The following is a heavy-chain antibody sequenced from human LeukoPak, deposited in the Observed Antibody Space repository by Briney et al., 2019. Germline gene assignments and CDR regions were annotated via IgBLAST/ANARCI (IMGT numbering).Heavy chain of an antibody. V-gene: IGHV3-23*01. CDR3: SKGALRAAFDV. CDR1: GFTFSNYA. Sequence: PGGSLRLSCAVSGFTFSNYAMSWVRQAPGKGQEWVSAISGSGDRTYFADSVKGRFTISRDNSKNTLYLQMNSLRVEDTAVYYCSKGALRAAFDVWGQGTVVTVSS. CDR2: ISGSGDRT. J-gene: IGHJ3*01. D-gene: IGHD3-3*02.